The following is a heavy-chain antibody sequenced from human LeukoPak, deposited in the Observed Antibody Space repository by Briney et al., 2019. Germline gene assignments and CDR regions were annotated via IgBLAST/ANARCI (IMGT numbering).Heavy chain of an antibody. Sequence: GGSLRLSCAASGFTFSSYAMSWVRQAQGKGLEWVSAISGSGGSTYYADSVKGRFTISRDNSKNTLYLQMNSLRAEDTAVYYCAKETFCSGGSCYSGPNWFDPWGQGTLVTVSS. CDR2: ISGSGGST. CDR1: GFTFSSYA. V-gene: IGHV3-23*01. J-gene: IGHJ5*02. CDR3: AKETFCSGGSCYSGPNWFDP. D-gene: IGHD2-15*01.